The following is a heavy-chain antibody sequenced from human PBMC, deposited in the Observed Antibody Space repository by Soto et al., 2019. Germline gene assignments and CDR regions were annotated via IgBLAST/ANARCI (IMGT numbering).Heavy chain of an antibody. D-gene: IGHD2-15*01. Sequence: ASVKVSCKVSGYTLSELSMHWVRQAPGKGLEWMGGFDLEDGETIYSQKFQGRVTMTADTSTHTAYMEMSSLRSDDTAVYYCARDQYCSGGSCLVYYGMDVRGQGTTVSVPS. CDR3: ARDQYCSGGSCLVYYGMDV. CDR2: FDLEDGET. J-gene: IGHJ6*02. V-gene: IGHV1-24*01. CDR1: GYTLSELS.